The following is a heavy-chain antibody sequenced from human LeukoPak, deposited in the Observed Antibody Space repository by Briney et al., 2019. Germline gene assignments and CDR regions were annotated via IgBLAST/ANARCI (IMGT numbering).Heavy chain of an antibody. CDR3: ARVSREGRDGYNYRDY. CDR2: IYPGDSDT. J-gene: IGHJ4*02. Sequence: GESLKISCKGSGYSFSTHWIGWVRQMPGKGLEWMGIIYPGDSDTRYSPSFQGQVNISADKSISTVYLQWSSLKASDTAMYYCARVSREGRDGYNYRDYWGQGTLVTVSS. D-gene: IGHD5-24*01. CDR1: GYSFSTHW. V-gene: IGHV5-51*01.